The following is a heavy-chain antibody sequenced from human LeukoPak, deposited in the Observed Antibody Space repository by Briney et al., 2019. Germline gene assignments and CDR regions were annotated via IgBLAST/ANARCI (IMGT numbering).Heavy chain of an antibody. D-gene: IGHD2-2*01. CDR3: ARRKVVSAYHYGMDV. J-gene: IGHJ6*02. Sequence: GGSLRLSCAASGFSVSSQYMSWVRQAPGKGLEWVSVIYTGGTTHYADSVKGRFTISRDNAKNTLYLQMKSLRVEDTAVYCCARRKVVSAYHYGMDVWGQGTTVTVSS. V-gene: IGHV3-66*01. CDR1: GFSVSSQY. CDR2: IYTGGTT.